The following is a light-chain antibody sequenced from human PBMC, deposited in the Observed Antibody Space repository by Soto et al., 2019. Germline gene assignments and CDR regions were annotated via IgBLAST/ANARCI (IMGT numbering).Light chain of an antibody. CDR1: QSISSR. J-gene: IGKJ1*01. Sequence: DIQMTQSPSTLSASVGDRVTITCRASQSISSRLAWYQQKPGKAPKLLIYDASSLESGVPSRFSGSGSGTEFTLTISSLQPDDFATYYCQRYNSYSQAFGQGTKVGIK. V-gene: IGKV1-5*01. CDR3: QRYNSYSQA. CDR2: DAS.